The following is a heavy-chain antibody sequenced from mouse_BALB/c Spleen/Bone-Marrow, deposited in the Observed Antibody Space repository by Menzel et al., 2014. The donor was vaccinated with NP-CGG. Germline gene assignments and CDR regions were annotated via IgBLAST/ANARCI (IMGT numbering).Heavy chain of an antibody. CDR2: IDPANGNT. CDR3: ALLYGNYDY. CDR1: GFNIKDTY. D-gene: IGHD2-10*02. Sequence: EVMLVESGAELVKPGASVKLSCTASGFNIKDTYMHWVKQRPEQGLEWIGGIDPANGNTKYDPKFQGKATITADTSSNTAYLQLSSLTSEDTAVYYCALLYGNYDYWGQGTTLTVSS. J-gene: IGHJ2*01. V-gene: IGHV14-3*02.